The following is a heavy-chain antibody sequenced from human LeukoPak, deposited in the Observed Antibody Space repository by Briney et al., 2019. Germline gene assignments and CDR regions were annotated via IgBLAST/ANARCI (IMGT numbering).Heavy chain of an antibody. D-gene: IGHD5-24*01. CDR1: GGSISSYY. CDR3: ARLSRWLQLDY. Sequence: PSETLSLTCTVSGGSISSYYWSWIRQPPGKGLEWIGYIYYSGSTNYNPSLKSRVTISVDTSKNQFSLKLSSVTAADTAVYYCARLSRWLQLDYRGQGTLVTVSS. V-gene: IGHV4-59*08. CDR2: IYYSGST. J-gene: IGHJ4*02.